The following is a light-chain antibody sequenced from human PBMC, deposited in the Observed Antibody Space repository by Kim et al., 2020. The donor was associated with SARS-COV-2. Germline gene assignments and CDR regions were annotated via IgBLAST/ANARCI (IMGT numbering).Light chain of an antibody. V-gene: IGKV3-20*01. Sequence: LSPGERAPLSCRASLSVALNHLAWFQQKPGQAPRLLIYGTSSRATGIPDRFSASESGTDFTLTISRLEPEDFAVYFCQQYDRPPYTFGQGTKLEI. CDR3: QQYDRPPYT. J-gene: IGKJ2*01. CDR1: LSVALNH. CDR2: GTS.